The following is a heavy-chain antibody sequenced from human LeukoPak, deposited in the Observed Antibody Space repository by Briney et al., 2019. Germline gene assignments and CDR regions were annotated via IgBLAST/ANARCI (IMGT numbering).Heavy chain of an antibody. D-gene: IGHD1-26*01. CDR1: GYTFTNYA. J-gene: IGHJ4*02. Sequence: GASVKVSCKASGYTFTNYAMHWVRQAPGQRLEWMGWINAGNGNTKYSQKFQGRVTITRDTSASTAYMELSSLRSEDTAVYYCARNQWEVRPFDYWGQGTLVTVSS. V-gene: IGHV1-3*01. CDR2: INAGNGNT. CDR3: ARNQWEVRPFDY.